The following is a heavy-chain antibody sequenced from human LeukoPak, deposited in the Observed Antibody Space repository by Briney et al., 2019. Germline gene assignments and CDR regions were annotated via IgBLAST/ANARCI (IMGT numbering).Heavy chain of an antibody. CDR3: ARESAISIAAPLGY. J-gene: IGHJ4*02. V-gene: IGHV1-69*05. Sequence: SVKVSCKASGYTLTSYDINWVRQAPGQGLEWMGGIIPIFGTANYAQKFQGRVTITTDESTSTAYMELSSLRSEDTAVYYCARESAISIAAPLGYWGQGTLVTVSS. CDR2: IIPIFGTA. CDR1: GYTLTSYD. D-gene: IGHD6-6*01.